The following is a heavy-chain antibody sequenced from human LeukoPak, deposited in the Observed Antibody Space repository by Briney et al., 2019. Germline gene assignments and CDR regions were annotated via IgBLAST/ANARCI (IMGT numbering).Heavy chain of an antibody. J-gene: IGHJ5*02. D-gene: IGHD6-19*01. CDR3: ARDMRGTHIAVAGISDWFDP. CDR2: IYYSGST. Sequence: PSETLSLTCTVSGGSISSYYWSWIRQPPGKGLEWIGYIYYSGSTNYNPSLKSRVTISVDTSKNQFSLKLSSVTAADTAVYYCARDMRGTHIAVAGISDWFDPWGQGTLVTVSS. CDR1: GGSISSYY. V-gene: IGHV4-59*01.